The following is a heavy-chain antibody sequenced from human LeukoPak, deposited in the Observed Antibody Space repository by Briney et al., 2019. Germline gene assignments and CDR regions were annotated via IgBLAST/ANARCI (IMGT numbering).Heavy chain of an antibody. CDR2: VNSDGSST. V-gene: IGHV3-74*01. J-gene: IGHJ4*02. D-gene: IGHD3-10*01. CDR1: EFTFSSYW. CDR3: ARPFGDHTGDY. Sequence: GGSLRLSCAASEFTFSSYWMHWVRQAPGKGLVWVSRVNSDGSSTNYADSVRGRFTVSRDNAKNTLYLQTNSLRAEDTAVYYCARPFGDHTGDYWGQGTLVTVSS.